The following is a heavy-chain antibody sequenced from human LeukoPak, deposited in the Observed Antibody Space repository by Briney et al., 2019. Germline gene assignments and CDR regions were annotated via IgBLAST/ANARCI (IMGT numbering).Heavy chain of an antibody. CDR3: ARDGKDIVVVPAAITDCYFDY. D-gene: IGHD2-2*02. Sequence: GASVKVSCKASGYTFTTYGISWVRQAPGQGLEWMGWISAYNGNTNYAQKLQGRVTMTTEQSTRTAYMALRRMRSDDKAVYYCARDGKDIVVVPAAITDCYFDYWGQGTLVTVSS. V-gene: IGHV1-18*01. CDR2: ISAYNGNT. CDR1: GYTFTTYG. J-gene: IGHJ4*02.